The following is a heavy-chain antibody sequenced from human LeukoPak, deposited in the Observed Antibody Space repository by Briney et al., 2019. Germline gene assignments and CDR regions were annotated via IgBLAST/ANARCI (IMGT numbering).Heavy chain of an antibody. V-gene: IGHV3-23*01. D-gene: IGHD4-17*01. CDR1: KFNFNSYG. J-gene: IGHJ3*02. Sequence: GGSLRLSCTASKFNFNSYGMTWVRQAPGKGLEWVSSISGSGGSTQYAASVQGRFTISRDNSKNTLYLQMNSLRAEDTAVYYCAKDPNGDYIGTFDIWGQGTMVTVSS. CDR3: AKDPNGDYIGTFDI. CDR2: ISGSGGST.